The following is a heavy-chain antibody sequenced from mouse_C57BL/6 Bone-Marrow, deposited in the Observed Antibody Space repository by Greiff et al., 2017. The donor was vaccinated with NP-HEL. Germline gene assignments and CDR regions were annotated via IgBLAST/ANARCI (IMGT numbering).Heavy chain of an antibody. CDR2: IHPNSGST. CDR3: ARNASDYVGY. J-gene: IGHJ2*01. D-gene: IGHD2-4*01. V-gene: IGHV1-64*01. Sequence: QVQLQQPGAELVKPGASVKLSCKASGYTFTSYWMHWVKQRPGQGLEWIGMIHPNSGSTNYNEKFKSKATLTVDKSSSTAYMQLSSLTSEDSAVYYCARNASDYVGYWGQGTTLTVSS. CDR1: GYTFTSYW.